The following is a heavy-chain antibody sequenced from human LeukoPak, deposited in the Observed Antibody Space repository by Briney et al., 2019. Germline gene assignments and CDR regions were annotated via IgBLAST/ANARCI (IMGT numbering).Heavy chain of an antibody. D-gene: IGHD2-2*01. CDR2: ISAGGNNT. CDR3: GKRSTSLRGRGNY. J-gene: IGHJ4*02. CDR1: GLTFSNYD. V-gene: IGHV3-23*01. Sequence: GGSLRLSCAASGLTFSNYDMGWVRQAPGKGLEWVSVISAGGNNTLYADSVRGRFTISRDNSRNAVDLQMNSLRAEDTAVYYRGKRSTSLRGRGNYWGQGALVTVSS.